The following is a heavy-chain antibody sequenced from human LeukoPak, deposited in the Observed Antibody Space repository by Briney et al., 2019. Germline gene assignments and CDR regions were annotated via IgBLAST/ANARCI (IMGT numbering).Heavy chain of an antibody. CDR3: ARDFQGARYYDS. J-gene: IGHJ4*02. CDR1: GFSLGDYW. Sequence: GGSLRLSCAASGFSLGDYWMTWVRQAPGKGLEWVANIRQDGIDKYYVDSVKGRFTISRDKAKNSLYLQMNSLRAEDTALYYCARDFQGARYYDSWGQGTLVTVSS. V-gene: IGHV3-7*01. CDR2: IRQDGIDK. D-gene: IGHD2/OR15-2a*01.